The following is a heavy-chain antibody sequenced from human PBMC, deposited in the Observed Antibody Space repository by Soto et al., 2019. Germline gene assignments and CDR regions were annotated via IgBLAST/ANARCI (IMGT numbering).Heavy chain of an antibody. CDR3: ARGRGVYLDSLDY. J-gene: IGHJ4*02. Sequence: GASVKVSCKASGYTFTNYAMHWMRQAPGQRLEWMGWINTGNGNTKYSQKFQGRVTITKDTSASTAYIELSSLRTEDTAVYYCARGRGVYLDSLDYWGQGPRVTVS. D-gene: IGHD1-1*01. CDR2: INTGNGNT. V-gene: IGHV1-3*04. CDR1: GYTFTNYA.